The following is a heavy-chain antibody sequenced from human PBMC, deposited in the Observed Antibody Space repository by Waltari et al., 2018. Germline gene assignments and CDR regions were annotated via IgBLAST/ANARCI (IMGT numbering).Heavy chain of an antibody. D-gene: IGHD3-3*01. CDR2: INHSGST. CDR1: GGSFSGYY. CDR3: ARGHRFLRPNWFDP. J-gene: IGHJ5*02. Sequence: QVQLQQWGAGLLTPSETLSLTCAVYGGSFSGYYWSWIRQPPGKGLEWIGEINHSGSTNYNPSLKSRVTISVDTSKNQFSLKLSSVTAADTAVYYCARGHRFLRPNWFDPWGQGTLVTVSS. V-gene: IGHV4-34*01.